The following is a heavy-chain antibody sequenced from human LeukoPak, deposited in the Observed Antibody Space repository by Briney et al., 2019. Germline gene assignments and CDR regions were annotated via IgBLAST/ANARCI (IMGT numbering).Heavy chain of an antibody. D-gene: IGHD1-26*01. CDR1: GFTISGYG. Sequence: GRSLRLSCAASGFTISGYGMHWVRQAPGKGLEWVAFISYDGSNKYYADSVKGRFTISRDNSNNTLDLHMKSLRAEDTALFYCARDLVGPTASWGQGTLVSVSS. CDR2: ISYDGSNK. CDR3: ARDLVGPTAS. V-gene: IGHV3-30*03. J-gene: IGHJ5*02.